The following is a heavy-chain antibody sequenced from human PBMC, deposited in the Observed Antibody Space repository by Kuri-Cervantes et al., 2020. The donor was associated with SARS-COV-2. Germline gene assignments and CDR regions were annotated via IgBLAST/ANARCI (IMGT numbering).Heavy chain of an antibody. CDR1: GFTFSSYS. V-gene: IGHV3-48*04. CDR3: ARGGGYCSTTSCYVNY. CDR2: ISSSGSTI. D-gene: IGHD2-2*01. J-gene: IGHJ4*02. Sequence: GGSLRLSCAASGFTFSSYSMNWVRQAPGKGLEWVSYISSSGSTIYYADSVKGRFTISRDNAKNSLYLQMDSLRAEDTAVYYCARGGGYCSTTSCYVNYWGQGTLVTVSS.